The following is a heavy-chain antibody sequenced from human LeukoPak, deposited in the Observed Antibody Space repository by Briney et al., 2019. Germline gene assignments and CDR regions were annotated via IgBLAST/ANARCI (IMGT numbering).Heavy chain of an antibody. CDR2: MNPNSGNT. CDR1: GYTFTVHY. V-gene: IGHV1-8*02. D-gene: IGHD3-3*01. CDR3: ARGGFYIPDV. J-gene: IGHJ6*04. Sequence: ASVKVSCNTSGYTFTVHYIHWVRQATGQGLEWMGWMNPNSGNTGYAQKFQGRVTMTRNTSISTAYMELSSLRSEDTAVYYCARGGFYIPDVWGKGTTVTISS.